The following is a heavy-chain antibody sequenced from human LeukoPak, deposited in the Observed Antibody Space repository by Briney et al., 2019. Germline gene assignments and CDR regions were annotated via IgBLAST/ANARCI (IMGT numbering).Heavy chain of an antibody. CDR1: GGSISSHY. Sequence: NSSETLSLTCTVSGGSISSHYWSWIRQPPGKGLEWIGYIYYSGSTNYNPSLKSRVTISVDTSKNQFSLKLSSVTAADTAVYYCARDSYDILTGYWTGWFDPWGQGTLVTVSS. D-gene: IGHD3-9*01. J-gene: IGHJ5*02. V-gene: IGHV4-59*11. CDR2: IYYSGST. CDR3: ARDSYDILTGYWTGWFDP.